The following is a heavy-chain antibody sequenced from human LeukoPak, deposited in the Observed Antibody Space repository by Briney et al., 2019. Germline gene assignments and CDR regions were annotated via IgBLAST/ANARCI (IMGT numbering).Heavy chain of an antibody. V-gene: IGHV4-34*01. D-gene: IGHD2-2*01. CDR2: INHSGST. CDR3: ASDIVVVPAAMGSYYYYGMDV. CDR1: GGSFSGYY. Sequence: PSETLSLTCAVYGGSFSGYYWSWNRQPPGKGLEWIGEINHSGSTNYNPSLKSRVTISVDTSKNQFSLKLSSVTAADTAVYYCASDIVVVPAAMGSYYYYGMDVWGQGTTVTVSS. J-gene: IGHJ6*02.